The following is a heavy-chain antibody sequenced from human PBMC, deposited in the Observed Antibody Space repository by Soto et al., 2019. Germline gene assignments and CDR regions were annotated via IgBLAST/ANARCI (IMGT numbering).Heavy chain of an antibody. CDR1: GFTFSNYA. CDR2: INQDGSQK. V-gene: IGHV3-7*03. Sequence: EEQLLESGGGLVQPGGSLRLSCAASGFTFSNYAMTWVRQAPGKGLEWVANINQDGSQKYYVDSVKGRFTISRDNVRNSLYLQMNSLRAEDTAVYYCVSRESWGQGTLVTVSS. J-gene: IGHJ4*02. CDR3: VSRES.